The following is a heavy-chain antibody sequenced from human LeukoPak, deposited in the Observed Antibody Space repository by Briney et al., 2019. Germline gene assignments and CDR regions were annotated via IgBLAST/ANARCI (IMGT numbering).Heavy chain of an antibody. CDR1: RFTFTDHA. Sequence: GGSLRLSCAASRFTFTDHAMHWVRQAPGKGLEWVSSISWNSGRIAYADSVKCRFNISRDNAGNSLYLQMNSLRGEDTALYYCANEDYWGQGTLVTVSS. J-gene: IGHJ4*02. CDR2: ISWNSGRI. V-gene: IGHV3-9*01. CDR3: ANEDY.